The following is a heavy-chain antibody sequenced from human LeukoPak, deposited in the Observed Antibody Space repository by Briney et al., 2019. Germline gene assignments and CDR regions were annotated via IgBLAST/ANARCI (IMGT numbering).Heavy chain of an antibody. CDR2: ISGSGTST. D-gene: IGHD2-2*02. CDR3: AKLLYEDY. V-gene: IGHV3-23*01. Sequence: GGSLKLSCAASGFTFTRNAMTWVRQAPGKGLEWVSAISGSGTSTYYADSVKGRFTISRDNSKNTLYLQMNSLRAEDTAVYYCAKLLYEDYWGQGTLVTVSS. CDR1: GFTFTRNA. J-gene: IGHJ4*02.